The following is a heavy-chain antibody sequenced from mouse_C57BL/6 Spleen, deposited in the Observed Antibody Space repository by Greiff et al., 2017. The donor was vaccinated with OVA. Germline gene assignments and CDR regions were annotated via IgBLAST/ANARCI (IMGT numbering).Heavy chain of an antibody. Sequence: VHLVESGAELARPGASVKLSCKASGYTFTSYGISWVKQRTGQGLEWIGEIYPRSGNTYYNEKFKGKATLTADKSSSTAYMELRSLTSEDSAVYFCARYYSNFYAMDYWGQGTSVTVSS. D-gene: IGHD2-5*01. CDR1: GYTFTSYG. CDR2: IYPRSGNT. V-gene: IGHV1-81*01. J-gene: IGHJ4*01. CDR3: ARYYSNFYAMDY.